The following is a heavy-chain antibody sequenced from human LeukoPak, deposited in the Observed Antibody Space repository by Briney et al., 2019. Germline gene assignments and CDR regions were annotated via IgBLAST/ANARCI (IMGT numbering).Heavy chain of an antibody. CDR1: GFTFSSYE. CDR3: VRKGPGRFGWFDP. V-gene: IGHV3-48*03. J-gene: IGHJ5*02. Sequence: GGSLRLSCAASGFTFSSYEMNWVRQAPGKGLEWVSYTSSSGSTIYYADSVKGRFTISRDNAKNSLYLQMNSLRAEDTAVYYCVRKGPGRFGWFDPWGQGTLVTVSS. CDR2: TSSSGSTI. D-gene: IGHD3-3*01.